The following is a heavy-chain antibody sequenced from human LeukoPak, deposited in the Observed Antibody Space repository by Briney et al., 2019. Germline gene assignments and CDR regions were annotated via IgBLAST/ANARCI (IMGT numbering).Heavy chain of an antibody. V-gene: IGHV1-18*01. J-gene: IGHJ6*03. CDR2: ISAYNGNT. CDR3: ARGRITIFGVVIRYYYYYMDV. Sequence: GASVKVSCKASGYTFTSYDISWVRQAPGQGLEGMGWISAYNGNTNYAQKLQGRVTMTTDTSTSTAYMELRSLRSDDTAVYYCARGRITIFGVVIRYYYYYMDVWGKGTTVTVSS. D-gene: IGHD3-3*01. CDR1: GYTFTSYD.